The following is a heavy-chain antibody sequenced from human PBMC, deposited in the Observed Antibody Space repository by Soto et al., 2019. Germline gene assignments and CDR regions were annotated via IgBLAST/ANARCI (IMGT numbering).Heavy chain of an antibody. J-gene: IGHJ5*02. CDR3: ARGYFDSGHGYDL. D-gene: IGHD3-10*01. CDR1: GHLFNNHW. Sequence: GESLKISCKGPGHLFNNHWIGWVRQTPGKGLEWMGLIFTRDSETKTSPSFQGHVSFSVDDSINTVYLQWTSLKTTDTGIYFCARGYFDSGHGYDLWGQGTLVTVSS. V-gene: IGHV5-51*01. CDR2: IFTRDSET.